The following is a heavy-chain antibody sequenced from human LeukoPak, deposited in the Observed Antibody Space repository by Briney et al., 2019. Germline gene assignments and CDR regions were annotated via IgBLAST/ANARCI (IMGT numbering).Heavy chain of an antibody. V-gene: IGHV3-21*01. CDR1: GFTFSSYS. CDR2: ISSSSSYI. Sequence: PGGSLRLSCAASGFTFSSYSMNWVRQAPGKGLEWVSSISSSSSYIYYADSVKGRFTISRDNAKNSLYLQMNSLRAEATAEYSGAEGRKRLRYVYWGQGTLVTVSS. J-gene: IGHJ4*02. CDR3: AEGRKRLRYVY. D-gene: IGHD3-9*01.